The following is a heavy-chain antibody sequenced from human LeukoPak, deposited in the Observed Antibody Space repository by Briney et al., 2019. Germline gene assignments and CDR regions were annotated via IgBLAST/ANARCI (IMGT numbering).Heavy chain of an antibody. CDR1: GFTFSSYE. Sequence: PGGSLRLSCAASGFTFSSYEMNWVRQAPGKGLEWVSFISTGGTNKYYADSVRGRFTISRDNAKNSLYLQMNSLRAEDRTVYYCARSRGSVEYWGQGTLVTVSS. J-gene: IGHJ4*02. V-gene: IGHV3-48*03. CDR2: ISTGGTNK. CDR3: ARSRGSVEY. D-gene: IGHD3-10*01.